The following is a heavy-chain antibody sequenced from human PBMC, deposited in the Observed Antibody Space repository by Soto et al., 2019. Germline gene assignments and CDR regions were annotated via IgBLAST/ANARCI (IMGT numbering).Heavy chain of an antibody. V-gene: IGHV3-33*01. D-gene: IGHD6-6*01. CDR2: IWYDGSNK. J-gene: IGHJ6*02. Sequence: QVQLVESGGGVVQPGRSLRLSCAASGFTFSSYGMHWVRQAPGKGLEWVAVIWYDGSNKYYADSVKGRFTISRDNSKNTLYLQMNSLRAEDTAVYYCARDLVSSSPRGEYYSYYGMDVWGQGTTVTVSS. CDR3: ARDLVSSSPRGEYYSYYGMDV. CDR1: GFTFSSYG.